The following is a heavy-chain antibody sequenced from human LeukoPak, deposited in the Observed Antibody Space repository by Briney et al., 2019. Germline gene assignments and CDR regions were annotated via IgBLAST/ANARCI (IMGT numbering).Heavy chain of an antibody. CDR2: VFYNGST. CDR3: ARAETDHYYFDY. V-gene: IGHV4-59*12. J-gene: IGHJ4*02. CDR1: GGSISDYF. Sequence: SETLSLTCTVSGGSISDYFWSWIRQPPGKGLECVGYVFYNGSTNYNPSLTDRVTISIDASRNQFSLILTSVTAADTAIYYCARAETDHYYFDYLGQGIQVTVSS. D-gene: IGHD3-10*01.